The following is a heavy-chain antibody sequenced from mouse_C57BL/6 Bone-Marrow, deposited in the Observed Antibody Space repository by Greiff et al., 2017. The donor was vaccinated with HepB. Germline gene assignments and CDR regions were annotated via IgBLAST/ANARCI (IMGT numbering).Heavy chain of an antibody. J-gene: IGHJ3*01. Sequence: QVQLKESGAELVRPGASVTLSCKASGYTFTDYEMHWVKQTPVHGLEWIGAIDPETGGTAYNQKFKGKAILTADKASSTAYMELRSLTSEDSAVYFFTRSSGNYHAWFAYWGQGTLVTVSA. CDR3: TRSSGNYHAWFAY. CDR1: GYTFTDYE. D-gene: IGHD2-1*01. V-gene: IGHV1-15*01. CDR2: IDPETGGT.